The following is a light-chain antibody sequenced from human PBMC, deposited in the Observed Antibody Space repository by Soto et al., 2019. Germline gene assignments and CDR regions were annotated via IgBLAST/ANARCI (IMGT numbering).Light chain of an antibody. CDR1: QGISND. CDR2: TAS. J-gene: IGKJ1*01. Sequence: DIQMTQSPSSLSASVGDRVTITCRASQGISNDLAWYQHKPGTVPKLLIYTASTLQSGVPSRFTGSGSGKDFTLTISSLQPEDVATYYCQKYNSAPWTIGQGTKVDIK. CDR3: QKYNSAPWT. V-gene: IGKV1-27*01.